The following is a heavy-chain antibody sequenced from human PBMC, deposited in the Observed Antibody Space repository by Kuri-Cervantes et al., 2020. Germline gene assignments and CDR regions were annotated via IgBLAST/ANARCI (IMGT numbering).Heavy chain of an antibody. V-gene: IGHV4-39*07. CDR1: GGSISSSSYY. CDR2: IYYSGST. D-gene: IGHD5-24*01. J-gene: IGHJ4*02. CDR3: ASGHRRDGYNLGY. Sequence: GSLRLSCTVSGGSISSSSYYWGWIRQPPGKGLEWIGSIYYSGSTNYNPSLKSRVTISVDTSKNQFSLKLSSVTAADTAVYYCASGHRRDGYNLGYWGQGTLVTVSS.